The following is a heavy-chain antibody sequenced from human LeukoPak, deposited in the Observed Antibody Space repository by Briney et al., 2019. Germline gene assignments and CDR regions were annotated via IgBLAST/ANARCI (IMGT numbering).Heavy chain of an antibody. CDR2: IIPIFGTA. Sequence: SVKVSCKASGGTFSSYAISWVRQAPGQGLEWMGGIIPIFGTANYAQKFQGRVTITADESTSTAYMELSSPRSEDTAVYYCARDLELGISGDYWGQGTLVTVSS. CDR3: ARDLELGISGDY. D-gene: IGHD3-9*01. CDR1: GGTFSSYA. J-gene: IGHJ4*02. V-gene: IGHV1-69*01.